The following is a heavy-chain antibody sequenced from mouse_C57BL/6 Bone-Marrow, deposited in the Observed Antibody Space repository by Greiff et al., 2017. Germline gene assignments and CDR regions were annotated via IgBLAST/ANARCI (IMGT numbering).Heavy chain of an antibody. Sequence: VQLQQSGPGLVQPSQSLSITCTVSGFSLTSYGVHWVRQSPGKGLEWLGVIWRGGSTDYNAAFMSRLSITKDNSKSQVFFKMNSLQADDTAIYXCAKNGVTTLYYYAMDYWGQGTSVTVSS. J-gene: IGHJ4*01. D-gene: IGHD2-3*01. CDR3: AKNGVTTLYYYAMDY. CDR1: GFSLTSYG. V-gene: IGHV2-5*01. CDR2: IWRGGST.